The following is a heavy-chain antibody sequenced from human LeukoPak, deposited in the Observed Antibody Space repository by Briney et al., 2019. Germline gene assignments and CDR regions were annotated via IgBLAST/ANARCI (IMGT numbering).Heavy chain of an antibody. Sequence: TGGSLRPSCAASGFTFSSYAMHWVRQAPGKGLEYVSAISSNGGSTYYANSVKGRFTISRDNSENTLYLQMGSLRAEDMAVYYCARASGYYDSSGYYDYWGQGTLVTVSS. D-gene: IGHD3-22*01. CDR3: ARASGYYDSSGYYDY. CDR1: GFTFSSYA. CDR2: ISSNGGST. V-gene: IGHV3-64*01. J-gene: IGHJ4*02.